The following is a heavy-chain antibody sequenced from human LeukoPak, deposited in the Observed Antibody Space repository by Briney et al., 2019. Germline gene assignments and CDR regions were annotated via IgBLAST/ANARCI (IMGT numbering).Heavy chain of an antibody. J-gene: IGHJ4*02. CDR1: GHSVSINSAA. CDR3: ARVLHESSIDY. Sequence: SQTLSLTYAISGHSVSINSAACNWLRQSPSRGLEWLGSTYYRSKWYNDYAVSVKSRITINPDTSKNQFSLQLNSVTPEDTAVYYCARVLHESSIDYWGQGTLVTVSS. CDR2: TYYRSKWYN. V-gene: IGHV6-1*01. D-gene: IGHD3-16*02.